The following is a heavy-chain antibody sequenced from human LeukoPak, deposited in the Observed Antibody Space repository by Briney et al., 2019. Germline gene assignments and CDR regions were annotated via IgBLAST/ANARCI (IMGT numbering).Heavy chain of an antibody. CDR1: GFTFSSYG. Sequence: GGSLRLSCAASGFTFSSYGMHWVRQAPGKGLEWVAVIWYDGSNKYYADSVKGRFTISRDNSKNTLYLQMNSLRAEDAAVYYCARVPRYYDSSGSYFDYWGQGTLVTVSS. CDR3: ARVPRYYDSSGSYFDY. J-gene: IGHJ4*02. V-gene: IGHV3-33*01. CDR2: IWYDGSNK. D-gene: IGHD3-22*01.